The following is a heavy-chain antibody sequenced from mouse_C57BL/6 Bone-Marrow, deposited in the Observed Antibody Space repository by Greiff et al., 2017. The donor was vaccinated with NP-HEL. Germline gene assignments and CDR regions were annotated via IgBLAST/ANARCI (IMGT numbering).Heavy chain of an antibody. CDR3: ARPPDHYYGSSPYYYAMDY. CDR1: GFSLTSYG. Sequence: VKLVESGPGLVQPSQSLSITCTVSGFSLTSYGVHWVRQSPGKGLEWLGVIWSGGSTDYNAAFISRLSISKDNSKSQVFFKMNSLQADDTAIYYCARPPDHYYGSSPYYYAMDYWGQGTSVTVSS. J-gene: IGHJ4*01. CDR2: IWSGGST. D-gene: IGHD1-1*01. V-gene: IGHV2-2*01.